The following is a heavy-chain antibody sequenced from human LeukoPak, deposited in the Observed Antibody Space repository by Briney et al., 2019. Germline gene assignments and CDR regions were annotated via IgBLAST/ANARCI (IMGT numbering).Heavy chain of an antibody. CDR2: VSPSGGST. J-gene: IGHJ4*02. CDR1: GYTFTSYY. CDR3: ARDDTSGPQVY. D-gene: IGHD3-22*01. V-gene: IGHV1-46*01. Sequence: GASVKVSCKASGYTFTSYYMHWVRQAPGQGLEWMGMVSPSGGSTNYAQKFQGRVTMTRDTSTSTVYMELSSLRSEDAAVYYCARDDTSGPQVYWGQGTLVTVSS.